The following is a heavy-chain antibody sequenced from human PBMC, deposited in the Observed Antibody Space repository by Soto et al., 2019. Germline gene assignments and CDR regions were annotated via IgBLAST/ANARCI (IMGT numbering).Heavy chain of an antibody. Sequence: PLETLSLTCAVPGYSISSGYYWGWIRQPPGKGLEWIGYIYHSGSTYYNPSLQSRVTISVDRSKNQFSLKLSSVTAADTAVYYCARGGREEDYYGMDVWGQGATVTVSS. J-gene: IGHJ6*02. D-gene: IGHD2-15*01. CDR3: ARGGREEDYYGMDV. CDR1: GYSISSGYY. CDR2: IYHSGST. V-gene: IGHV4-38-2*01.